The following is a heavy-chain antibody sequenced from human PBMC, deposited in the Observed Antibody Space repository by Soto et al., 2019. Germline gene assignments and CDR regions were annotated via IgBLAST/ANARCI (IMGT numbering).Heavy chain of an antibody. CDR3: AWGFLDSSYFDF. D-gene: IGHD3-3*01. CDR1: GFTFSSYS. J-gene: IGHJ4*02. Sequence: EVQLVESGGGLVQPGGSLRLSCATSGFTFSSYSMNWVRQAPGKGLEWIAYIDSSSSSKYYADSVKGRFTISRDKAQNLLYLQMNSLRAEDKALYYGAWGFLDSSYFDFWVQGTLVTVSS. V-gene: IGHV3-48*01. CDR2: IDSSSSSK.